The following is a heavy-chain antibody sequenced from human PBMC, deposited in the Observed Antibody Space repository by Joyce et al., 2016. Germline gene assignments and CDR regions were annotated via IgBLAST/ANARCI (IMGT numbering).Heavy chain of an antibody. D-gene: IGHD2-15*01. V-gene: IGHV1-69*06. CDR1: RGTISNYA. Sequence: QVQLVQSGTEVKKPGSSVKISCKASRGTISNYAINWVRQAPGQGLEVMGGIIPVSRTANYSQKFQGRVTITADKSTSTAFMELSSLRSEDTAVYYCARVPGYCSGGTCYENYYHGMDVWGQGTTVSVSS. CDR3: ARVPGYCSGGTCYENYYHGMDV. CDR2: IIPVSRTA. J-gene: IGHJ6*02.